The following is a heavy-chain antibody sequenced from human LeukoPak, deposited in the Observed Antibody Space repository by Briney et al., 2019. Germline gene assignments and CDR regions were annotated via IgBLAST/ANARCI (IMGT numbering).Heavy chain of an antibody. V-gene: IGHV1-8*02. D-gene: IGHD5-12*01. CDR3: ARGRSGYSGYDSGDY. CDR1: GGTFSSYA. J-gene: IGHJ4*02. CDR2: MNPNSGNT. Sequence: ASVKVSCKASGGTFSSYAISWVRQAPGQGLEWMGWMNPNSGNTGYAQKFQGRVTMTRNTSISTAYMELSSLRSEDTAVYYCARGRSGYSGYDSGDYWGQGTLVTVSS.